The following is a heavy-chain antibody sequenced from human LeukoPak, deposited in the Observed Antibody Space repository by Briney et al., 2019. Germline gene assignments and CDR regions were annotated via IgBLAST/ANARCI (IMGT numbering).Heavy chain of an antibody. V-gene: IGHV1-18*01. Sequence: ASVKVSCKASGYTFTSYGISWVRQAPGQGLEWMGWISAYNGNTNYAQKLQGRVTMTTDTSTSTAYMELRSLRSDDTAVYYCARDPLRGSYYYYGMDVWGQGTTVTVSS. J-gene: IGHJ6*02. CDR2: ISAYNGNT. D-gene: IGHD3-16*01. CDR1: GYTFTSYG. CDR3: ARDPLRGSYYYYGMDV.